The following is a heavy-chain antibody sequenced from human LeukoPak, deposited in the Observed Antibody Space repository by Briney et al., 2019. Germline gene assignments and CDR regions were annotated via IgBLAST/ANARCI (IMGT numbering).Heavy chain of an antibody. CDR1: GFTFSSYA. CDR3: AIMTTYYDSSGYYPFQH. V-gene: IGHV3-7*01. J-gene: IGHJ1*01. CDR2: IDQDGSEK. D-gene: IGHD3-22*01. Sequence: GGSLRLSCAASGFTFSSYAMTWVRQAPGKGLEWVANIDQDGSEKNYVDSVKGRFTISRDNAKNSVYLQMNSLRDDDTAVYYCAIMTTYYDSSGYYPFQHWGQGTLVTVSS.